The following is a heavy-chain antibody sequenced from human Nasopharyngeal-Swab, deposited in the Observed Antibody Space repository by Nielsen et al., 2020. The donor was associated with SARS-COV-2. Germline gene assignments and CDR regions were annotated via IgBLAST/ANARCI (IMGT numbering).Heavy chain of an antibody. V-gene: IGHV3-74*01. CDR3: ARGYAAMGFFDY. CDR1: GFPFGTYW. CDR2: INSDGSST. D-gene: IGHD2-2*01. Sequence: GGSLRLSCAASGFPFGTYWMHWVRQAPGKGLEWVSRINSDGSSTGDADSVKGRFTVSRDNAKNTLYLHMNSLRAEDTAVYYCARGYAAMGFFDYWGQGTLVTVSS. J-gene: IGHJ4*02.